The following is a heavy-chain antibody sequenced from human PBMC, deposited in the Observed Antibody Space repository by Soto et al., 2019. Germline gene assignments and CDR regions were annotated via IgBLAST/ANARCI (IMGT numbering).Heavy chain of an antibody. CDR1: GYSFTSYW. Sequence: GESLKISCKGSGYSFTSYWISWVRQMPGKGLEWMGRIDPSDSYTNYSPSFQDHVTISADKSISTAYLKWSSLKASDTAMYYCARLQAAARHYDLTLDYWGQGTLVTVSS. J-gene: IGHJ4*02. V-gene: IGHV5-10-1*01. D-gene: IGHD2-15*01. CDR3: ARLQAAARHYDLTLDY. CDR2: IDPSDSYT.